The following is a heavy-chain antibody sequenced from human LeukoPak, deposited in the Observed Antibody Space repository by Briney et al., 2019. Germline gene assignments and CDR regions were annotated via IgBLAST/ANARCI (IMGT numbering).Heavy chain of an antibody. D-gene: IGHD5-12*01. J-gene: IGHJ4*02. Sequence: PGGSLRLSCAASGFTFSSYWMSWVRQAPGKGLEWVAKINQDGSDKYYVDSVKGRFTISRDNAKNSLYLQMNSLRAEDTAVYYCAREVATIYNYWGQGTLVTVSS. CDR1: GFTFSSYW. CDR2: INQDGSDK. CDR3: AREVATIYNY. V-gene: IGHV3-7*01.